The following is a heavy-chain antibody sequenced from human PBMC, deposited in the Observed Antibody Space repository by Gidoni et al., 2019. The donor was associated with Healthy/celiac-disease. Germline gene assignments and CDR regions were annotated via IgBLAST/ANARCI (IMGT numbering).Heavy chain of an antibody. CDR3: ARGANWDHLDY. J-gene: IGHJ4*02. CDR2: IWYDGSNK. D-gene: IGHD7-27*01. V-gene: IGHV3-33*01. Sequence: QVQLVESGGGVVQPGRSLRLSCAASGFTFSIYGMHWVRQAPGKGMEWVAVIWYDGSNKYYADSVKGRFTISRDNSKNTLYLQRNSLRAEDTAVYYCARGANWDHLDYWGQGTLVTVSS. CDR1: GFTFSIYG.